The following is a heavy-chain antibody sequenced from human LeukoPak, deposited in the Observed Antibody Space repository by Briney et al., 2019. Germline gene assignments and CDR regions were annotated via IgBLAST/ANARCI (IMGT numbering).Heavy chain of an antibody. D-gene: IGHD3-10*01. CDR1: GGSFSGYY. CDR3: ASSYGSGSYYKRTRFDY. J-gene: IGHJ4*02. V-gene: IGHV4-34*01. Sequence: SETLSLTCAVYGGSFSGYYWSWIRQPPGKGLEWIGEINHSGSTNYNPSLESRVTISVDTSKNQFSLKLSSVTAADTAVYYCASSYGSGSYYKRTRFDYWGQGTLVTVSS. CDR2: INHSGST.